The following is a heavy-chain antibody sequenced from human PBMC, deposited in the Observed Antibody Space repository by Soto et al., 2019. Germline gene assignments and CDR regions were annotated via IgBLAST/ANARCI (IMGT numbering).Heavy chain of an antibody. CDR3: ARDHSSSSHYYYYYGMDV. D-gene: IGHD6-6*01. J-gene: IGHJ6*02. CDR1: GGSISSVSYY. Sequence: SQTMSDTCTVSGGSISSVSYYCSWIRQPPGKGLEWIGYIYYSGSTNYNPSLKSRVTLSVDTSKNQFSLKLSSVTAADTAVYYCARDHSSSSHYYYYYGMDVWGQGTTVTVSS. CDR2: IYYSGST. V-gene: IGHV4-61*01.